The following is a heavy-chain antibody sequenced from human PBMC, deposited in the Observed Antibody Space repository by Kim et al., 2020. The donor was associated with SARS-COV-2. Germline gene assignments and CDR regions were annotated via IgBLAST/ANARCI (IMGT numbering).Heavy chain of an antibody. Sequence: LKSRVTISVDTSKNQFSLKLSSVTAADTAVYYCARDVSGPSYYYDSSGYNPWGQGTLVTVSS. V-gene: IGHV4-59*01. J-gene: IGHJ5*02. D-gene: IGHD3-22*01. CDR3: ARDVSGPSYYYDSSGYNP.